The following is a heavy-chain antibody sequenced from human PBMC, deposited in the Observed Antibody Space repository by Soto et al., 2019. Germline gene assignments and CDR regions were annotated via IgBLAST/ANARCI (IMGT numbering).Heavy chain of an antibody. J-gene: IGHJ3*01. Sequence: QVQLIQSEAEVKTPGSSVRVSCTSSGGIFGSHGFSWVRQAPGQRLAWVGGFIPIFRTLTYTEKFQARVRSAADESTNTVYLCLSSLTSEGTAVYFCVRDRRIYYSDPHDEFVASDYEVWGQGTMVSVSS. D-gene: IGHD3-22*01. V-gene: IGHV1-69*01. CDR2: FIPIFRTL. CDR3: VRDRRIYYSDPHDEFVASDYEV. CDR1: GGIFGSHG.